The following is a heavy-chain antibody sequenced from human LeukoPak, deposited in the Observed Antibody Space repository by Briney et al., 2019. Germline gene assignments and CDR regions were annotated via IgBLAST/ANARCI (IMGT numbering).Heavy chain of an antibody. CDR1: GCSISTYC. V-gene: IGHV4-59*08. J-gene: IGHJ4*02. CDR2: VYFSGST. CDR3: ARHPSSTWNFFDY. Sequence: SETLSLTCTVSGCSISTYCRSWIRQAPGKGLEWIGYVYFSGSTNYNPSLKSRVTISVDTSRNQFSLKLGFVTAADTAVYYCARHPSSTWNFFDYWGQGTLVTVSS. D-gene: IGHD6-13*01.